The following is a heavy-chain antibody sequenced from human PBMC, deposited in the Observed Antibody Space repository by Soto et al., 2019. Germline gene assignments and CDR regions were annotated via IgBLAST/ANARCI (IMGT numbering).Heavy chain of an antibody. CDR1: GFTFSNYN. Sequence: PGGSLRLSCAASGFTFSNYNMNWVRQAPGKGLEWVSYISSRSSTIYYADSVKGRFAISRDNAKDSVYLQMDSLRVEDTAVYYCAREGALKPFSSWGQGALVTVSS. CDR2: ISSRSSTI. CDR3: AREGALKPFSS. V-gene: IGHV3-48*01. J-gene: IGHJ5*02.